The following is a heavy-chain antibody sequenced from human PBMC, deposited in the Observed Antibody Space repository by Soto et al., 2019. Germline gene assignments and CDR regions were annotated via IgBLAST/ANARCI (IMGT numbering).Heavy chain of an antibody. D-gene: IGHD2-15*01. CDR2: IYYTGAT. CDR3: ERVNQKISGHPGVFDF. Sequence: SETLSLTCSVSGGSIRSNYWSWIRQPPGKRLEWIGYIYYTGATNYNPSLKSRVTMSVDTSTNQFSLKLSSLTPADTAVYYCERVNQKISGHPGVFDFWGQGALVTVSS. V-gene: IGHV4-59*01. J-gene: IGHJ4*02. CDR1: GGSIRSNY.